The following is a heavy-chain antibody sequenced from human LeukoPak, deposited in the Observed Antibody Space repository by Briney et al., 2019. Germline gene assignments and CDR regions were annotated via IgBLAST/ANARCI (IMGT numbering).Heavy chain of an antibody. V-gene: IGHV3-21*04. J-gene: IGHJ4*02. CDR2: ISSSSSYI. CDR1: GFTFSSYS. CDR3: AKGLVGSSIADFFDY. D-gene: IGHD6-6*01. Sequence: GGSLRLSCAASGFTFSSYSMNWVRQAPGMGLEWVSSISSSSSYIYYADSVKGRFTISRDKAKNSLYLQMNSLRGEDMALYYCAKGLVGSSIADFFDYWGQGILVTVSS.